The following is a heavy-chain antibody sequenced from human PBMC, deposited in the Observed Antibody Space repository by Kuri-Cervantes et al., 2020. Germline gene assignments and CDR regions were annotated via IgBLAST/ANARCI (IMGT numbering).Heavy chain of an antibody. J-gene: IGHJ4*02. CDR3: ATQRYSSSQYYFDN. V-gene: IGHV3-30*02. CDR2: IRYDGSHE. CDR1: GFIFRNYG. Sequence: GESLKISCTASGFIFRNYGMHWVRQAPGKGLEWVAFIRYDGSHEYHLDSVKGRFTISRDNANNTLYLQMNSLRAEDTAVYYCATQRYSSSQYYFDNWGQGSLVTVSS. D-gene: IGHD6-13*01.